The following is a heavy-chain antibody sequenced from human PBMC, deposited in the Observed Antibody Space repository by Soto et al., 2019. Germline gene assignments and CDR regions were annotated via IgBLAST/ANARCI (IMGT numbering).Heavy chain of an antibody. V-gene: IGHV4-30-4*01. CDR1: GGSISSGDYY. CDR3: ARGEGWGYSYAPFDY. Sequence: QVQLQESGPGLVKPSQTLSLTCTVSGGSISSGDYYWSWIRQPPGKGLEWIGYIYYSGSTYYNPSLKGRVTISVDTSKNQFSLKLSSVTAADTAVYYCARGEGWGYSYAPFDYWGQGTLVTVSS. CDR2: IYYSGST. D-gene: IGHD5-18*01. J-gene: IGHJ4*02.